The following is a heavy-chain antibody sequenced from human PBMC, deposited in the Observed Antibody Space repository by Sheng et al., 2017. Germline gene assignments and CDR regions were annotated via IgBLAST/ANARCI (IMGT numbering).Heavy chain of an antibody. D-gene: IGHD3-3*01. V-gene: IGHV3-23*04. CDR2: IGGSGGHT. J-gene: IGHJ4*02. Sequence: EVQLVESGGGLVQPGGSLRLSCAASGFSFNNYAMSWVRQAPGKGLEWVSGIGGSGGHTYYADSVQGRFTISRDNSKNTLYLQMSSLRADDTAVYYCAKGRIFGVVNPGXDSWGQG. CDR3: AKGRIFGVVNPGXDS. CDR1: GFSFNNYA.